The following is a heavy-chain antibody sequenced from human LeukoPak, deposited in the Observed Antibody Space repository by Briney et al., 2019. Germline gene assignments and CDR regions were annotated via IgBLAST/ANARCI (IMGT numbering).Heavy chain of an antibody. Sequence: GGSLRLSRVASGFTFSSYGMHWVRQAPGKGLEWVAVISYDGSNKFYVDSVKGRFTISRDNSKNTLYLQMNSLRAEDTAVYYCAKSLDWYWYFDYWGQGTLVTVSS. D-gene: IGHD2-8*02. CDR1: GFTFSSYG. CDR2: ISYDGSNK. V-gene: IGHV3-30*18. CDR3: AKSLDWYWYFDY. J-gene: IGHJ4*02.